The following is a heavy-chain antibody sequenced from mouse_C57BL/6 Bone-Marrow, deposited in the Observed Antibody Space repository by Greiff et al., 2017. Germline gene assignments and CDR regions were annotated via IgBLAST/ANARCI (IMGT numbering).Heavy chain of an antibody. Sequence: EVMLVESGGGLVKPGGSLKLSCAASGFTFSSYAMSWVRQTPEKRLEWVATLSDGGSYTYYPDNVKGRFTISRDNAKNNLYLQMSHLKSEDTAMYYCARGYYGLDYWGQGTTLTVSS. V-gene: IGHV5-4*03. CDR1: GFTFSSYA. CDR2: LSDGGSYT. CDR3: ARGYYGLDY. J-gene: IGHJ2*01. D-gene: IGHD1-1*01.